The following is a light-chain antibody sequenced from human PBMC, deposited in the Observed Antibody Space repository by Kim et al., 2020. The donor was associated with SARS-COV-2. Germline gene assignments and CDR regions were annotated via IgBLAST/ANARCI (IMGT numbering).Light chain of an antibody. V-gene: IGKV3-15*01. CDR3: QKNKTWPPVT. Sequence: EIVMTQSPATLSVSPGERATLSCRASQSVSSNLAWYQQKPGQAPRLLIYGASTRATGIPARFSGSGSGTEFTLTISSLQSEDFAVYYCQKNKTWPPVTFGGGRQVGIK. J-gene: IGKJ4*01. CDR2: GAS. CDR1: QSVSSN.